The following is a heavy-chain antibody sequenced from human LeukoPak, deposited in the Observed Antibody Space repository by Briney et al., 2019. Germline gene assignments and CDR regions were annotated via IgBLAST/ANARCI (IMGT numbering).Heavy chain of an antibody. D-gene: IGHD6-13*01. V-gene: IGHV3-11*04. Sequence: GGSLRLSCAASGFTFSDYYMSWIRQAPGKGLEWVSYISSSGSTIYYADSVKGRFTISRDNAKNSLYLQMNSLRAEDTAVYYCARDRRLAAAGPDAFDIWGQGTMVTVSS. CDR2: ISSSGSTI. CDR1: GFTFSDYY. CDR3: ARDRRLAAAGPDAFDI. J-gene: IGHJ3*02.